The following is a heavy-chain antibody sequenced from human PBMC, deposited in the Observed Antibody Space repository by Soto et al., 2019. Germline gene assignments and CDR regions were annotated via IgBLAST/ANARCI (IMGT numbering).Heavy chain of an antibody. V-gene: IGHV3-33*01. Sequence: QVQLVESGGGVVQPGRSLRLSCAASGFTFSSYGMHWVRQAPGKGLEWVAVIWCDGSNKYYADSVKGRFTISRDNSKNTLYLQMNSLRAEDTAVYYCARGYGYCSSTSCYGPFDYWGQGTLVTVSS. D-gene: IGHD2-2*03. J-gene: IGHJ4*02. CDR3: ARGYGYCSSTSCYGPFDY. CDR2: IWCDGSNK. CDR1: GFTFSSYG.